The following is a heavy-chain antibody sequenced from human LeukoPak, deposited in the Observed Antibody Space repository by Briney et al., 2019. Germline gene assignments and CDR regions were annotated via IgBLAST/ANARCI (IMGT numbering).Heavy chain of an antibody. CDR3: AKDSRRWLQTQEYYFGY. CDR1: GFTFSSYA. Sequence: GGSLRLSCAASGFTFSSYAMSWVRQAPGKGLEWVSAISGSGGSTYYADSVKGRFTISRDNSKNTLYLQMNSLRAEDTAVYYCAKDSRRWLQTQEYYFGYWGQGTLVTVSS. CDR2: ISGSGGST. V-gene: IGHV3-23*01. D-gene: IGHD5-24*01. J-gene: IGHJ4*02.